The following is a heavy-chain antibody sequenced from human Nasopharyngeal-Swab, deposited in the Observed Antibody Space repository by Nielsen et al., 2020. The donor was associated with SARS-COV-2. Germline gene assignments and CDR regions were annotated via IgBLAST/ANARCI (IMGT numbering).Heavy chain of an antibody. CDR1: GFSFSDYD. Sequence: GGSLRLSCAASGFSFSDYDMSWIRQAPGMGLEWVSSLRSSGTTIYYADSVKGRVTVSRDNAKSSLFLQVNSLRAEDTAVYYCVKTETLVVYYFDYWGQGTLVTVSS. CDR2: LRSSGTTI. V-gene: IGHV3-11*01. CDR3: VKTETLVVYYFDY. J-gene: IGHJ4*02. D-gene: IGHD2-15*01.